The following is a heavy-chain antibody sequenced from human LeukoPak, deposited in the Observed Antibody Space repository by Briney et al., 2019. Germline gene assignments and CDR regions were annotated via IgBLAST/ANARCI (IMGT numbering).Heavy chain of an antibody. J-gene: IGHJ1*01. CDR2: IYWNDDK. CDR3: AHRPGPFQH. Sequence: ESGPTLVNPTQTLTLTCTFSGFSLTAEGVGVGWIRQPPGKALGWLALIYWNDDKRYSPSLESRLTITKDTSKNQVVLTMTNMDPVDTATYYCAHRPGPFQHWGQGTLVTVSS. V-gene: IGHV2-5*01. CDR1: GFSLTAEGVG.